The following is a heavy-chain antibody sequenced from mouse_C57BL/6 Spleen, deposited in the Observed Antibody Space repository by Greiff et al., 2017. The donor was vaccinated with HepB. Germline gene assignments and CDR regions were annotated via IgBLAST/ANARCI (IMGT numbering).Heavy chain of an antibody. CDR2: IYPGSGST. CDR1: GYTFTSYW. Sequence: QVQLKQSGAELVKPGASVKMSCKASGYTFTSYWITWVKQRPGQGLEWIGDIYPGSGSTNYNEKFKSKATLTVDTSSSTAYMQLSSLTSEDSAVYYCARRLYGSIYYFDYWGQGTTLTVSS. V-gene: IGHV1-55*01. CDR3: ARRLYGSIYYFDY. J-gene: IGHJ2*01. D-gene: IGHD1-1*01.